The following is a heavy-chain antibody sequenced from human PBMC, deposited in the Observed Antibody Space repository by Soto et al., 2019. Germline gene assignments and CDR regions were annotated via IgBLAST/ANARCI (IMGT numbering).Heavy chain of an antibody. Sequence: GGSLRLSCAASGFTFSSYDTNWVRQAPGKGLEWVSYISSSSSPIYYADSVKGRFTTSRDNAKNSLYLQMTSLRAEDTAVYYCARDLAGLDGAFDIWGQGTLVTVS. D-gene: IGHD6-13*01. CDR3: ARDLAGLDGAFDI. CDR2: ISSSSSPI. J-gene: IGHJ3*02. CDR1: GFTFSSYD. V-gene: IGHV3-48*03.